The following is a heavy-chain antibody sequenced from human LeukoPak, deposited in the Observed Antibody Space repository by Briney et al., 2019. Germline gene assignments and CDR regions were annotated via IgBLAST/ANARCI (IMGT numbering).Heavy chain of an antibody. CDR3: ARGRARDSSGYPNY. CDR1: GGSFSGYY. D-gene: IGHD3-22*01. Sequence: SSETLSLTCAVYGGSFSGYYWSWIRQPPGKGLEWIGEINHSGSTNYNPSLKSRVTISVDTSKNQFSLKLSSVTTADTAVYYCARGRARDSSGYPNYWGQGTLVTVSS. J-gene: IGHJ4*02. CDR2: INHSGST. V-gene: IGHV4-34*01.